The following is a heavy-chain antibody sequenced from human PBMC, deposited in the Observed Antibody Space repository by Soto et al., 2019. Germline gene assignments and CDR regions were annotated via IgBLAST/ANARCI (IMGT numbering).Heavy chain of an antibody. V-gene: IGHV3-23*01. CDR1: GFTFGSYA. CDR2: ISGGGGST. D-gene: IGHD4-17*01. CDR3: AKPYGDYELGYFDY. Sequence: EVQLLESGGGLVQPGGSLRLSCAASGFTFGSYAMSWVRQAPGKGLEWVSAISGGGGSTFYADSVKGRFTISRDISKSTLYLQMNTLRAEDTAVYYCAKPYGDYELGYFDYWGQGTLVTVSS. J-gene: IGHJ4*02.